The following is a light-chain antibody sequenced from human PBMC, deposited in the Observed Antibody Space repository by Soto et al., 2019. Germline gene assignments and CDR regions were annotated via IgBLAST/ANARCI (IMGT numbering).Light chain of an antibody. V-gene: IGLV2-11*01. CDR2: DVS. Sequence: QSALTQPRSVSGSPGQSVTISRTGTSSDVGGYNYVSWYQQHPGKAPKLMIYDVSKRPSGVPDRFSGSKSGNTASLTISGLQAEDEADYYCCSYAGSYTVVFGSGTKVTVL. J-gene: IGLJ1*01. CDR3: CSYAGSYTVV. CDR1: SSDVGGYNY.